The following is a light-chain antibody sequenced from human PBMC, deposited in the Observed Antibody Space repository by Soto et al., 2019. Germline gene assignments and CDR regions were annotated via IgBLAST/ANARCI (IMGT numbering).Light chain of an antibody. Sequence: EIVMTQSPATLSMSPGERATLSCRASRSVFRNLAWYQQEIGQAPSLLISEASSRATGIPARFSGSGSGTDFTLTISGLQSEDFAVYYCQQYSEWPRTFGQGTRVEIK. CDR3: QQYSEWPRT. CDR2: EAS. J-gene: IGKJ1*01. CDR1: RSVFRN. V-gene: IGKV3-15*01.